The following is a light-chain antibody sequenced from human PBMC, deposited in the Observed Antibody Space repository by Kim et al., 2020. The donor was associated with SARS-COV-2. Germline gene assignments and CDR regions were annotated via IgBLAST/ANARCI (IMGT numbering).Light chain of an antibody. J-gene: IGKJ4*01. Sequence: SPGERAPLSCRARQSVSSNLAWYQQKPGQAPRVLIYGASTRATGIPARFSGSGSGTEFTLTISSLQSEDFAVYYCQQYNKWPLTFGGGTKVDIK. CDR1: QSVSSN. CDR2: GAS. CDR3: QQYNKWPLT. V-gene: IGKV3-15*01.